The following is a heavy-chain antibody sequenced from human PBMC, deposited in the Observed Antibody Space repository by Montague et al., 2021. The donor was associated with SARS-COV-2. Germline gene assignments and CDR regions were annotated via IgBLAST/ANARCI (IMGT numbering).Heavy chain of an antibody. CDR3: ASLRLYGGDSGFQELVDY. J-gene: IGHJ4*02. D-gene: IGHD4-23*01. V-gene: IGHV4-39*01. CDR2: IYYGGCT. Sequence: SETLSLTCIVSAGSISSSSYHRCWLRQPPGELLGLIGTIYYGGCTYYNPSIRSRAIKSVDTSKNQFPLKLSSVTAADTAAYYCASLRLYGGDSGFQELVDYWGQGALVTVSS. CDR1: AGSISSSSYH.